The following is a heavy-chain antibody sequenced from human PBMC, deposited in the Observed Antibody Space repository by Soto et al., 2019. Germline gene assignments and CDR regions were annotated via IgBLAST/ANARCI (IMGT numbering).Heavy chain of an antibody. D-gene: IGHD4-4*01. Sequence: EVQLVESGGGLVQPGGSLRLSCAAAGFTFSSYWMHWVRQAPGKGLVWVSRINGDGSNTFYADSVKGRFTISRDNAKKTVYLQMNSLRAEDTAVYYCARGIQYRYGMDVWCQGTTVTVS. CDR3: ARGIQYRYGMDV. CDR1: GFTFSSYW. CDR2: INGDGSNT. V-gene: IGHV3-74*01. J-gene: IGHJ6*02.